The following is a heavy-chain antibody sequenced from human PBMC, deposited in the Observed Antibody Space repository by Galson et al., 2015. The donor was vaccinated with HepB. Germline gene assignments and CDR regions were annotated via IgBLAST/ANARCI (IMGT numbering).Heavy chain of an antibody. V-gene: IGHV3-30*18. Sequence: CAASGFIFRDYGMHWVRQAPGKGLEWVAVISSDGSNTYYADSVKGRFTISRDYSKNTLYLQMNSLRPEDTAVYYCAKDHWELDYWGQGTPVTVSS. CDR2: ISSDGSNT. CDR1: GFIFRDYG. D-gene: IGHD3-10*01. J-gene: IGHJ4*02. CDR3: AKDHWELDY.